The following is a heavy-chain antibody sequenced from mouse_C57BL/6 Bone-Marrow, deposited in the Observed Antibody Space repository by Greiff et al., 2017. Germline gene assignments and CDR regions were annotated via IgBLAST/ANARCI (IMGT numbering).Heavy chain of an antibody. CDR3: TRSLIYYGTNY. Sequence: VQLQQSGAELVKPGASVKLSCTASGFNIKDSYIHWVKQRTEQGLEWIGRIDPEDGETKYAPKFQDKATITADTSSNTAYLQLSSLTSEDTAVYDCTRSLIYYGTNYWGQGTTLTVSS. CDR1: GFNIKDSY. CDR2: IDPEDGET. D-gene: IGHD1-1*01. J-gene: IGHJ2*01. V-gene: IGHV14-2*01.